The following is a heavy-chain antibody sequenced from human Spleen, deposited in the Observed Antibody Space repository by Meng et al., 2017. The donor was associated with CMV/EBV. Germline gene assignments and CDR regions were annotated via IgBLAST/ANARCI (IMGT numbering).Heavy chain of an antibody. D-gene: IGHD3-3*01. V-gene: IGHV1-18*01. J-gene: IGHJ6*02. Sequence: ASVKVSCKASGGTFNIYSINWVRQAPGQGLEWMGWISAYNGNTNYAQKLQGRVTMTTDTSTSTAYMELRSLRSDDTAVYYCARVPGTYDFWSGYGLYYYYYGMDVWGQGTTVTVSS. CDR2: ISAYNGNT. CDR1: GGTFNIYS. CDR3: ARVPGTYDFWSGYGLYYYYYGMDV.